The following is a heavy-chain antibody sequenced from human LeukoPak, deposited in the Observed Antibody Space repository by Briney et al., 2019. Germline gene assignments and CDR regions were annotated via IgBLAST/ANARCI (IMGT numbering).Heavy chain of an antibody. V-gene: IGHV1-18*01. CDR2: ICAYNGNT. CDR1: GYTFTSYG. D-gene: IGHD3-16*02. Sequence: GASVKVSCKASGYTFTSYGISWVRQAPGQGLEWMGWICAYNGNTNYAQKLQGRVTMTTDTSTSTAYMELRSLRSDDTAVYYCARDPNGHELRLGELSPTHFDYWGQGTLVTVSS. J-gene: IGHJ4*02. CDR3: ARDPNGHELRLGELSPTHFDY.